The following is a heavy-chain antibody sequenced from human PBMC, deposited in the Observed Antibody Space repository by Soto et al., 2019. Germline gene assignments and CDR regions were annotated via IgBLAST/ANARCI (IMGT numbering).Heavy chain of an antibody. CDR1: GGSFRNYY. Sequence: SETLSLTCGVYGGSFRNYYWIWVRQPPGKGLEWIGEVNHSGEATYNPSLQRRVTISLDTSNKHFSLKITSSTDADTALYFCTRAERFPRYWFDPWGQGTQVTVSS. J-gene: IGHJ5*02. V-gene: IGHV4-34*01. D-gene: IGHD3-10*01. CDR2: VNHSGEA. CDR3: TRAERFPRYWFDP.